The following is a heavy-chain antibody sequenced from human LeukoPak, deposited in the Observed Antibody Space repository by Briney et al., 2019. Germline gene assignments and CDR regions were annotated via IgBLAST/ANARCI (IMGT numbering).Heavy chain of an antibody. Sequence: ASVKVSCKASGYTFTGYYMHWVRQAPGQGLEWMGWINPNSGGTTYAQKFQGRVTMTRDTSISTAYMELSRLRSDDTAVYYCARGGSSEAFDIWGQGTLVTVSS. CDR1: GYTFTGYY. CDR2: INPNSGGT. J-gene: IGHJ4*02. CDR3: ARGGSSEAFDI. V-gene: IGHV1-2*02. D-gene: IGHD3-9*01.